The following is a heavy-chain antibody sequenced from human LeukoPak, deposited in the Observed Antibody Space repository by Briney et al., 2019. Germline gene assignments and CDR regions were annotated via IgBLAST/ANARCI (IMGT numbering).Heavy chain of an antibody. J-gene: IGHJ5*02. CDR2: ISAYNGNT. V-gene: IGHV1-18*01. CDR3: ARVGSLWFGESVLNWFDP. D-gene: IGHD3-10*01. CDR1: GYTFTSYG. Sequence: ASVKVSCKASGYTFTSYGIGWVRQAPGQGLEWMGWISAYNGNTNYAQKLQGRVTMTTDTSTSTAYMELRSLRSDDTAVYYCARVGSLWFGESVLNWFDPWGQGALVTVSS.